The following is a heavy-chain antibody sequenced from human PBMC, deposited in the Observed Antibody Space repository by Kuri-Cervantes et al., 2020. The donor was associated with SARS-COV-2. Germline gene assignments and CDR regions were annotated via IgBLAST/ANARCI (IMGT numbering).Heavy chain of an antibody. D-gene: IGHD2-2*01. CDR2: IYYSGST. CDR1: GGSISSSSYY. V-gene: IGHV4-39*07. Sequence: SETLSLTCTVSGGSISSSSYYWGWIRQPPGKGLEWIGSIYYSGSTYYNPSLKSRVTVSADTSKNQFSLKLSSVTAADTAVYYCARGPHCSSTSCNRDYWGQGTLVTVSS. J-gene: IGHJ4*02. CDR3: ARGPHCSSTSCNRDY.